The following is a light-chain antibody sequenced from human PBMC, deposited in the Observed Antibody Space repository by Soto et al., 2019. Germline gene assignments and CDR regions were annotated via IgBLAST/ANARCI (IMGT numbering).Light chain of an antibody. J-gene: IGKJ5*01. CDR3: QQYGSSGT. CDR2: GAS. Sequence: IVMTQSPGTLSVSPGERATLSCRAGQGVTTNFAWYQQKPGQAPRLLIYGASNRATGIPDRFSGSGSGTDFTLTISRLEPEDFAVYYCQQYGSSGTFGQGTRLEIK. V-gene: IGKV3-20*01. CDR1: QGVTTN.